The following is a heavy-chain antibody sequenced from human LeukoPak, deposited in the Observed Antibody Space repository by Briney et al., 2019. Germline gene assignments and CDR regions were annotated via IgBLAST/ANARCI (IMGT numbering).Heavy chain of an antibody. V-gene: IGHV3-33*01. CDR2: IWYDGSNK. Sequence: PGGSLRPSCAASGFTFSSYGMHWVRQAPGKGLEWVAVIWYDGSNKYYADSVKGRFTISRDNSKNTLYLQMNSLRAEDTAVYYCARESTVTKAKFFDYWGQGTLVTVSS. J-gene: IGHJ4*02. CDR1: GFTFSSYG. CDR3: ARESTVTKAKFFDY. D-gene: IGHD4-17*01.